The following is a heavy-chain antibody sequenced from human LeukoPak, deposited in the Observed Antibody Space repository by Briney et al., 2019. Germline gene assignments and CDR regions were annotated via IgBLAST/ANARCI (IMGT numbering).Heavy chain of an antibody. D-gene: IGHD2-2*01. Sequence: GGSLGLSCAASGFTFSSYGMHWVRQAPGEGLEWVAFIRYDGSNKYYADSVKGRFTISRDNSKNTLYLQMNSLRAEDTAVYYCAKDGARYCSSTSCPVSYYYMDVWGKGTTVTVSS. CDR3: AKDGARYCSSTSCPVSYYYMDV. V-gene: IGHV3-30*02. CDR1: GFTFSSYG. CDR2: IRYDGSNK. J-gene: IGHJ6*03.